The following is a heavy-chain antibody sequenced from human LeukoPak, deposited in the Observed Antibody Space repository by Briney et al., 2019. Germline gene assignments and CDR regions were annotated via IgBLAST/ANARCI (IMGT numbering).Heavy chain of an antibody. D-gene: IGHD2-15*01. J-gene: IGHJ5*02. V-gene: IGHV1-2*02. CDR1: GYTFTGYY. CDR3: SRGRGHCSGGSCYLEDWFDP. CDR2: INPNSGGT. Sequence: ASVKVSCKASGYTFTGYYMHWVRQAPGQGLEWMGWINPNSGGTNYAQKFQGRVTMTRDTSNSTVYMEMSRLRSDDTAVYYCSRGRGHCSGGSCYLEDWFDPWGQGTLVTVSS.